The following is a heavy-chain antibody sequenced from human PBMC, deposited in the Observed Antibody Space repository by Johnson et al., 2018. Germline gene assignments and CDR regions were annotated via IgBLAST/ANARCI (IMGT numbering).Heavy chain of an antibody. CDR2: IIPIFGTA. CDR1: GGTFSSYA. D-gene: IGHD6-13*01. V-gene: IGHV1-69*01. Sequence: VQLVESGAEVKKPGSSVKVSCKASGGTFSSYAISWVRQAPGQGLEWMGGIIPIFGTANYEPRFQGRVPIPADESTSPADMELSSLRSEDTAGYYCARGRAAALLQHWGQGTLVTVSS. CDR3: ARGRAAALLQH. J-gene: IGHJ1*01.